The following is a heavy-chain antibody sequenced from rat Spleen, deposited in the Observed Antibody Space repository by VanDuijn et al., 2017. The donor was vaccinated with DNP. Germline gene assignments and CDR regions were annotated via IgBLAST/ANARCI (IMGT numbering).Heavy chain of an antibody. D-gene: IGHD1-2*01. CDR1: GFTFSNYY. V-gene: IGHV5-20*01. J-gene: IGHJ2*01. CDR2: ISYDGGST. CDR3: ARANYSSYIYPDY. Sequence: EVQLVESGGGLVQPGRSLKLSCAASGFTFSNYYMAWVRQAPTKGLEWVASISYDGGSTYYQNSVKGRFTISRDNAKSTLYLQMDSLRSEDTATYYCARANYSSYIYPDYWGQGVMVTVSS.